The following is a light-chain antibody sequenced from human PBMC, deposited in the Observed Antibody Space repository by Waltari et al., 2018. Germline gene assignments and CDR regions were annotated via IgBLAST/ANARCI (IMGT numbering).Light chain of an antibody. CDR1: QSVGRS. CDR3: QMYVRLPAT. CDR2: DTF. Sequence: EIVLTQSPGTLSLSPGERATLSCRPSQSVGRSLAWYQQKPGQAPRLLILDTFSRATGIPDRFSGSGSGTDFSLTISRLEPEDFAVYYCQMYVRLPATFGQGTKVEI. J-gene: IGKJ1*01. V-gene: IGKV3-20*01.